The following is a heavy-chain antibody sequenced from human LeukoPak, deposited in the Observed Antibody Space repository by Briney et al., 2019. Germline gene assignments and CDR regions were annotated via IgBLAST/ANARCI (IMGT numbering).Heavy chain of an antibody. D-gene: IGHD6-13*01. Sequence: PSETLSLTCTVSGGSISSGGYSWSWIRQPPGKGLEWIGYIYHSGSTYYNPSLKSRVTISVDRSKNQFSLKLSSVTAADTAVYYCARAPYSSTYNWFDPWGQGTLVTVSS. CDR1: GGSISSGGYS. CDR2: IYHSGST. V-gene: IGHV4-30-2*01. CDR3: ARAPYSSTYNWFDP. J-gene: IGHJ5*02.